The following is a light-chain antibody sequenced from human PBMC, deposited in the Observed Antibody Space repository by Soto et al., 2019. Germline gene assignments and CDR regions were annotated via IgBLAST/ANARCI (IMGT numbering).Light chain of an antibody. CDR3: SSYTTSNTRQIV. Sequence: QSVLTQPASVSGSPGQSITISCTGTSSDVGGYNYVSWYQQHPGKAPKFMIYDVSNRPSGVSNRSSGSKSGNTASLTISGHQAEDEADYYCSSYTTSNTRQIVFGTGTKVTV. J-gene: IGLJ1*01. CDR2: DVS. CDR1: SSDVGGYNY. V-gene: IGLV2-14*01.